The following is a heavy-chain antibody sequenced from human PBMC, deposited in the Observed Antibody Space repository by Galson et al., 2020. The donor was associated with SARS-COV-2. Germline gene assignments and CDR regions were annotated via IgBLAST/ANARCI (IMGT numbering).Heavy chain of an antibody. CDR3: ARETRITIFGVVTMGGWFDP. CDR1: GGSISSYY. V-gene: IGHV4-59*01. D-gene: IGHD3-3*01. J-gene: IGHJ5*02. CDR2: IYYSWST. Sequence: ETSETLSLTCTVSGGSISSYYWSWIRQPPGKGLEWIGYIYYSWSTNYNPSLKSRVTISVDTSKNQFSLKLSSVTAADTAVYYCARETRITIFGVVTMGGWFDPWGQGTLVTVSS.